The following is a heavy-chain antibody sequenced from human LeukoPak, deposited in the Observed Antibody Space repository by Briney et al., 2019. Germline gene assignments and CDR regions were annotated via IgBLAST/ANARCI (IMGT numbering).Heavy chain of an antibody. CDR3: AKDSWTFDY. CDR2: IWYGGSIK. Sequence: GGSLRLSCAASGFTFSSYGMHWVRQAPGKGLEWVAGIWYGGSIKYYADSVKGRFTISRDNSKNTLYLQMNSLRAEDTAVYYCAKDSWTFDYWGQGTLVTVSP. D-gene: IGHD3/OR15-3a*01. J-gene: IGHJ4*02. CDR1: GFTFSSYG. V-gene: IGHV3-33*06.